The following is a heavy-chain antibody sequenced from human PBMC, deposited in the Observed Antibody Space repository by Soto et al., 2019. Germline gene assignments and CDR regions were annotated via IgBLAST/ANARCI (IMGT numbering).Heavy chain of an antibody. D-gene: IGHD2-2*01. J-gene: IGHJ4*02. CDR1: GFTLSSYW. CDR2: VNSDGSST. V-gene: IGHV3-74*01. CDR3: TSGPPMYCSSSSCYASPFDY. Sequence: GGSLRLSCAASGFTLSSYWMHWVRQAPGKGLVWVSRVNSDGSSTSYADSVKGRFTISRDNAKNTLYLQMNSLRAEDTAVYYCTSGPPMYCSSSSCYASPFDYWGQGT.